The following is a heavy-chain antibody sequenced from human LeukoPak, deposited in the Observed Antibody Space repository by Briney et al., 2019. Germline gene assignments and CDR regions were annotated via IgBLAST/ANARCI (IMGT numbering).Heavy chain of an antibody. J-gene: IGHJ6*03. CDR1: GGSISSYY. CDR2: IYTSGST. D-gene: IGHD3-10*01. V-gene: IGHV4-4*07. Sequence: SETLSLTCTASGGSISSYYWSWIRQPAGKGLEWIGRIYTSGSTNYNPSLKSRVTMSVDTSKNQFSLKLSSVTAADTAVYYCARDEYYYGSGSYYYYYYMDVWGKGTTVTVSS. CDR3: ARDEYYYGSGSYYYYYYMDV.